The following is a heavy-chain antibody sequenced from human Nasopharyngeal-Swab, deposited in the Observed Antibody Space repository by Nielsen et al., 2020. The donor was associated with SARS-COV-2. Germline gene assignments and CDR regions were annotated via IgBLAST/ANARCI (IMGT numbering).Heavy chain of an antibody. D-gene: IGHD2-15*01. CDR2: IIPIFGTA. CDR3: ARMVVLGGDGMDV. V-gene: IGHV1-69*05. Sequence: SVKVSCKASGGTFSSYAISWVRQAPGQGLEWMGGIIPIFGTANYAQKFQGRVTMTRDTSTSTVYMELSSLRSEDTAVYYCARMVVLGGDGMDVWGQGTTVTVSS. CDR1: GGTFSSYA. J-gene: IGHJ6*02.